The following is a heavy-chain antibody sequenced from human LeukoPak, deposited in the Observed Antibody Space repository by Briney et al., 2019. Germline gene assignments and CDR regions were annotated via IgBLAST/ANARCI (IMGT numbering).Heavy chain of an antibody. CDR2: TYYRSKWYN. Sequence: SQTLSLTCAISGDSVSSNSAAWNWIRQSPSRGLEWLGRTYYRSKWYNEYAVSVKSRISINPDTSKNQFSLHLNSMAPEDTAVYYCARGNGYSSGWYYFDQWGQGTLVTVSS. CDR1: GDSVSSNSAA. CDR3: ARGNGYSSGWYYFDQ. J-gene: IGHJ4*02. D-gene: IGHD6-19*01. V-gene: IGHV6-1*01.